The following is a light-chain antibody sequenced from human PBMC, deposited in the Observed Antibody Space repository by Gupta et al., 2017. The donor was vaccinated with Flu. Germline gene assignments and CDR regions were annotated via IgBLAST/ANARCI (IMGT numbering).Light chain of an antibody. CDR3: SSHTVSNTLV. V-gene: IGLV2-8*01. CDR2: DVT. J-gene: IGLJ1*01. Sequence: SALTPPPSESGPPGQSITISYTGTSSDVGADKYVAWHQQHAGKAPKLIIFDVTKRPAGVPNRFSGSKSDNTASLTVSGLQAEDEGDYYCSSHTVSNTLVFGTGTAVTVL. CDR1: SSDVGADKY.